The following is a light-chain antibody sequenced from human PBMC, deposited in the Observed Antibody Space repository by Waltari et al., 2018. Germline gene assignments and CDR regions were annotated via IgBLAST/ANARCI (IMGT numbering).Light chain of an antibody. CDR2: GAS. CDR1: QSVGTY. J-gene: IGKJ1*01. CDR3: QKYVNLPAT. V-gene: IGKV3-20*01. Sequence: EIVLTQSPGTLSLSPGERATLSCRASQSVGTYLAWYQQKPGQAPRLLIYGASNRATGSPERFSGSGSGTDFSLTISRLEPEYFAVYYCQKYVNLPATFGQGTKVEIK.